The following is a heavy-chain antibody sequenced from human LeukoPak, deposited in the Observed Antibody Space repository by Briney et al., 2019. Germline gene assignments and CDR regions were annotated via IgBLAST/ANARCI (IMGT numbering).Heavy chain of an antibody. CDR3: ARGAGGAAASYYFDY. Sequence: SETLSLTCTVSGYSISSGYYWGWIRQPPGKGLEWIGYIYHSGSTYYNPSLKSRVTISVDRSKNQFSLKLSSVTAADTAVYYCARGAGGAAASYYFDYWGQGTLVTVSS. CDR2: IYHSGST. V-gene: IGHV4-38-2*02. CDR1: GYSISSGYY. D-gene: IGHD6-13*01. J-gene: IGHJ4*02.